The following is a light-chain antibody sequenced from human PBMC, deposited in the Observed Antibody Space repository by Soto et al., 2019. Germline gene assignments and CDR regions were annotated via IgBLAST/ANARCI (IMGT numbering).Light chain of an antibody. Sequence: IVLTQSPATLSLSPGERATLSCRASQSVRSYFAWYQQKPGQAPRLLIYGASNRATGVPDRFSGSGSGTDFSLTISRLEPEDFAVYHCQQYSSSPRTFGQGTRLEI. CDR1: QSVRSY. CDR3: QQYSSSPRT. V-gene: IGKV3-20*01. J-gene: IGKJ5*01. CDR2: GAS.